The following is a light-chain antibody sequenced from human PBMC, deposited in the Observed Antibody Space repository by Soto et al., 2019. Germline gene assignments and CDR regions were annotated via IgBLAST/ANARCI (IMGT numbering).Light chain of an antibody. J-gene: IGLJ3*02. V-gene: IGLV2-14*01. Sequence: QSVLTQPASVSGSPGQSITISCTGTSSDVGGYNYVSWYQQHPGKAPKLMIYEVSNRPSGVSNRFSGSKSGNTASLTISGLQSDYEADYYCSSYTSSSPRVFGGGTKLTVL. CDR2: EVS. CDR1: SSDVGGYNY. CDR3: SSYTSSSPRV.